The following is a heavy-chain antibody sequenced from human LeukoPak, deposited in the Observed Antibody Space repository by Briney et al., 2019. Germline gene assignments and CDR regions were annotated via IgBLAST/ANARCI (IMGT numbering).Heavy chain of an antibody. Sequence: GGSLRLSCAASGFTFSSYAMSWVRQAPGKGLEWVSAISGSGGSTYYADSVKGRFTISRDNSKNTLYLQMNSLRAEDTAVYYCAKNQITDFWSGYYKGWFDPWGQGTLVTVSS. J-gene: IGHJ5*02. CDR3: AKNQITDFWSGYYKGWFDP. CDR2: ISGSGGST. V-gene: IGHV3-23*01. CDR1: GFTFSSYA. D-gene: IGHD3-3*01.